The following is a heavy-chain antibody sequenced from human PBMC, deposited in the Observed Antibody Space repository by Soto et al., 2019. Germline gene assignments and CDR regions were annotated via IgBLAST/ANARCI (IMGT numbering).Heavy chain of an antibody. CDR3: ARDVDADFRTDFDY. Sequence: PGGSLRLACAASGFTVRNAWMNWIRQAPGKGLEWISYISGNGEIIQYAASARGRFTISRDNAENSVYLEMDRLRAEDTALYYCARDVDADFRTDFDYWGRGTLVTVSS. J-gene: IGHJ4*02. CDR1: GFTVRNAW. V-gene: IGHV3-11*01. CDR2: ISGNGEII. D-gene: IGHD4-17*01.